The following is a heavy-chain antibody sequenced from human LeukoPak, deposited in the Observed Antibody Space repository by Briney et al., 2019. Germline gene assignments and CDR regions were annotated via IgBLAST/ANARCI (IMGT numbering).Heavy chain of an antibody. V-gene: IGHV1-69*04. CDR1: GGTFSSYA. J-gene: IGHJ5*02. CDR3: ASSIAAAGRTGWFDP. Sequence: SSVKVSCKASGGTFSSYAISWVRQAPGQGLEWMGRIIPILGIANYAQKFQGRVTTTADKSTSTAYMELSSLRSEDTAVYYCASSIAAAGRTGWFDPWGQGTLVTVSS. D-gene: IGHD6-13*01. CDR2: IIPILGIA.